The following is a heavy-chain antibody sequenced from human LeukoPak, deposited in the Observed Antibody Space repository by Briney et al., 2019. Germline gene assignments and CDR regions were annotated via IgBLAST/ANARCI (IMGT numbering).Heavy chain of an antibody. V-gene: IGHV4-59*01. J-gene: IGHJ6*03. CDR2: IYYSGSS. CDR1: GGSISGYH. CDR3: ARVPRSYYYYYYMDV. Sequence: SETLSLTCNVSGGSISGYHWSWIRQPPGKGLEWLGYIYYSGSSNYNPSLKSRVTISADTSKDQFSLKLSSVTAADTAVYYCARVPRSYYYYYYMDVWGKGTTVTVSS.